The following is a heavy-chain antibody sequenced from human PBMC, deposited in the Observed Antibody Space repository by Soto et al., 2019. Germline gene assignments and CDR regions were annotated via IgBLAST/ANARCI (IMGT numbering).Heavy chain of an antibody. D-gene: IGHD4-17*01. J-gene: IGHJ4*02. CDR1: GFAFDSYG. Sequence: QVQLVESGGGMVQPGRSLRLSCAASGFAFDSYGMHWVRQAPGKGLEWVAVISYDGRNKYYADSVKGRFTISRDNSKNTLFLQMDSLRAEDTGVYYCAKDRYTGQYGDFLYWGQGTLVTVSS. CDR3: AKDRYTGQYGDFLY. CDR2: ISYDGRNK. V-gene: IGHV3-30*18.